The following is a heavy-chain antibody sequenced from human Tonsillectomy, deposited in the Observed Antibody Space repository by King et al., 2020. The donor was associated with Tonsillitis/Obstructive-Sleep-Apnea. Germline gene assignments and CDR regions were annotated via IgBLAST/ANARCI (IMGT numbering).Heavy chain of an antibody. CDR3: ATGGAIYCSGTSCLNNWFDP. J-gene: IGHJ5*02. CDR1: GGSISSYY. D-gene: IGHD2-2*01. Sequence: VQLQESGPELVKPSETLSLTCTVSGGSISSYYWSWIRQPPGKGLEWIGYIYYSGSTNYNPSLKSRVTISVDTSKNQFSLKLSSVTAADTAVYYCATGGAIYCSGTSCLNNWFDPWGQGTLVTVSS. V-gene: IGHV4-59*01. CDR2: IYYSGST.